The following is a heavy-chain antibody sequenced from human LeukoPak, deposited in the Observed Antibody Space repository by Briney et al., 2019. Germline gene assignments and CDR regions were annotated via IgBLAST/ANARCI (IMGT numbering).Heavy chain of an antibody. CDR2: INPNSGGT. CDR1: GYTFTGYY. D-gene: IGHD2-2*01. CDR3: ARGYCSRTNCYFFGY. J-gene: IGHJ4*02. V-gene: IGHV1-2*02. Sequence: AASVKVSCKASGYTFTGYYMHWVRQAPGQGLEWMGWINPNSGGTNYAQKFQGRVTMTRDTSISTAYMELSRLRSDDTAVYYCARGYCSRTNCYFFGYWGQGTLVTVSS.